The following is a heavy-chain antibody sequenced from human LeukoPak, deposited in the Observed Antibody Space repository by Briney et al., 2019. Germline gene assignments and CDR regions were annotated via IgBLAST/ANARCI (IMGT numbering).Heavy chain of an antibody. J-gene: IGHJ4*02. D-gene: IGHD5-12*01. Sequence: GGSLRLSCAASGFTFSSYSMNWVRQAPGKGLEWVSSISSSSSYIYYADSVKGRFTISRDNAKNSLYLQMNSLRAEDTAVYYCARGLGTYRRGYSGYAFDYWGQGTLVTVSS. CDR2: ISSSSSYI. CDR1: GFTFSSYS. V-gene: IGHV3-21*01. CDR3: ARGLGTYRRGYSGYAFDY.